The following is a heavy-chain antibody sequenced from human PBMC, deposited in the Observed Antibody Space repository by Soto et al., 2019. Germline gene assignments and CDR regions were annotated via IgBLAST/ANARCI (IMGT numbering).Heavy chain of an antibody. CDR3: AREQVDMITFGGVIGPFDY. J-gene: IGHJ4*02. Sequence: GGSLRLSCAASGFTFSSYSMNWVRQAPGKGLEWVSYISSSSSTIYYADSVKGRLTISRDNAKNSVYLQMNSLRAEDTAVYYCAREQVDMITFGGVIGPFDYWGQGTLVTVSS. V-gene: IGHV3-48*01. CDR2: ISSSSSTI. D-gene: IGHD3-16*02. CDR1: GFTFSSYS.